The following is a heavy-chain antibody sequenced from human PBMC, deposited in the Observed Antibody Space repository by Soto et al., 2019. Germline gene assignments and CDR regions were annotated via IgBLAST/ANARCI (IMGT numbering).Heavy chain of an antibody. CDR1: GFTFSSYA. J-gene: IGHJ4*02. CDR3: AKDLMYYYDSSGYGSDY. CDR2: ISGSGGST. D-gene: IGHD3-22*01. Sequence: EVQLLESGGGLVQPGGSLRLSCAASGFTFSSYAMSWVRQAPGKGLEWVSAISGSGGSTYYADSVKGRFTISRDNSKNTLYLQINSLRAEDTAVYYCAKDLMYYYDSSGYGSDYWGQGTLVTVSS. V-gene: IGHV3-23*01.